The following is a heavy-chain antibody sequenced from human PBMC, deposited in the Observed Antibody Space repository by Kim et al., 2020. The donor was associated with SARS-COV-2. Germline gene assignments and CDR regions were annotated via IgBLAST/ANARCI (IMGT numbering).Heavy chain of an antibody. V-gene: IGHV3-30*04. D-gene: IGHD2-15*01. J-gene: IGHJ4*02. CDR2: ISYDGSNK. CDR1: GFTFSSYA. Sequence: GGSLRLSCAASGFTFSSYAMHWVRQAPGKGLEWVAVISYDGSNKYYADSVKGRFTISRDNSKNTLYLQMNSLRAEDTAVYYCARDPRDIGYCSGGSCLYFDYWGQGTLVTVSS. CDR3: ARDPRDIGYCSGGSCLYFDY.